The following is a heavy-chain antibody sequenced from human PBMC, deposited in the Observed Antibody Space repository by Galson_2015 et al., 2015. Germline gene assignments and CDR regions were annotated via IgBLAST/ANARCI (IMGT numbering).Heavy chain of an antibody. Sequence: ETLSLTCPVSGGSISSYYWSWIRQPPGKGLEWIGYIYYSGSTNYNPSLKSRVTISVDTSKNQFSLKLSSVTAADTAVYYCASTYYGSGSYSNWGQGTLVTVSS. D-gene: IGHD3-10*01. CDR3: ASTYYGSGSYSN. J-gene: IGHJ4*02. V-gene: IGHV4-59*01. CDR2: IYYSGST. CDR1: GGSISSYY.